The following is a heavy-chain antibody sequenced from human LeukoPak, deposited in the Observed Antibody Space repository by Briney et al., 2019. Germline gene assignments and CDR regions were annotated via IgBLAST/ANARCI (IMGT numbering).Heavy chain of an antibody. D-gene: IGHD3-22*01. CDR2: ISGSGDLT. CDR3: AKDRPNYYGNNGHYYRRDGDS. CDR1: GFTFSIYA. V-gene: IGHV3-23*01. J-gene: IGHJ5*01. Sequence: GGSLRLSCAASGFTFSIYAMSWVRQAPGKGLEWVSSISGSGDLTYYAGSVKGPFTISRDNSKNTLYLQMNSLRAEDTAIYYCAKDRPNYYGNNGHYYRRDGDSWGQGTLVTVSS.